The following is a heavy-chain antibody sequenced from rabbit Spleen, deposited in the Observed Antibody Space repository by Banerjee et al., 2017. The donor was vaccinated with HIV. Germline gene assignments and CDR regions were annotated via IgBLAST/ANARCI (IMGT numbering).Heavy chain of an antibody. CDR3: ARGSAAMTMVITGYYLNL. CDR1: GFSFSNSYW. D-gene: IGHD2-1*01. J-gene: IGHJ4*01. CDR2: IYAGSSGST. Sequence: QEQLEESGGGLVQPGASLTLTCTASGFSFSNSYWIYWVRQAPGKGLEWIGYIYAGSSGSTYYASWAKGRFTISKTSSTTVTLQMTSLTAADTATYFCARGSAAMTMVITGYYLNLWGPGTLVTVS. V-gene: IGHV1S45*01.